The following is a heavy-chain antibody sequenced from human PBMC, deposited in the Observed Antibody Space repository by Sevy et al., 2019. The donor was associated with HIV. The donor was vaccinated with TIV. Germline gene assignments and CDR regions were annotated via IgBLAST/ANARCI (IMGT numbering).Heavy chain of an antibody. CDR2: ISGPGAVT. CDR3: AKGDEPATDYADYVPNGFDI. Sequence: GGSLRLSCAASGFTFRIYGMSWVRQAPGKGLEWVSSISGPGAVTYYAHSVKGRFTISRDNSKNTLFLQMNSLRAEDTALYFCAKGDEPATDYADYVPNGFDIWGQGTMVTVSS. V-gene: IGHV3-23*01. CDR1: GFTFRIYG. J-gene: IGHJ3*02. D-gene: IGHD4-17*01.